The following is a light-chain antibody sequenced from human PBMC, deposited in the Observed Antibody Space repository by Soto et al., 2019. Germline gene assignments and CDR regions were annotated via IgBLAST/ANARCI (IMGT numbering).Light chain of an antibody. J-gene: IGKJ1*01. CDR3: QQYSSSPWT. CDR2: GAS. Sequence: EIVLTQSPGTLSLSPWERATLSCRASQSVSSSYLAWYQQKPGQAPRLRIYGASSRATGIPDRFSGSGSGTDFTRTISRREPEDFAVYYCQQYSSSPWTFGQGTKVDIK. CDR1: QSVSSSY. V-gene: IGKV3-20*01.